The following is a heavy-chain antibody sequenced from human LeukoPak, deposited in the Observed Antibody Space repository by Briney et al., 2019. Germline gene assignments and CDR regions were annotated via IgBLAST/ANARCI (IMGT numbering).Heavy chain of an antibody. CDR3: SLLWFGDSAYYYYGMDV. CDR2: IKSKTDGGTT. Sequence: GGSLRLSCAASGFTFSNAWMSWVRQAPGKGLEWVGRIKSKTDGGTTDYAAPVKGRFTISRDDSKNTLYLQMNSLKTEDTAVYYCSLLWFGDSAYYYYGMDVWGKGTTVTVSS. CDR1: GFTFSNAW. V-gene: IGHV3-15*01. J-gene: IGHJ6*04. D-gene: IGHD3-10*01.